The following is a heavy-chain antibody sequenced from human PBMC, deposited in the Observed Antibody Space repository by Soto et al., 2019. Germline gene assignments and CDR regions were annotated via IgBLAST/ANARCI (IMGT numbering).Heavy chain of an antibody. V-gene: IGHV4-34*01. CDR3: ARAPMIRGVIITTSWFDP. CDR1: GGSFSGYY. D-gene: IGHD3-10*01. Sequence: PSETLSLTCAVYGGSFSGYYWSWIRQPPGKGLEWIGEINHSGSTNYSPSLKSRVTISVDTSKNQFSLQLSSVTAADTAVYYCARAPMIRGVIITTSWFDPWGQGTLVTVSS. CDR2: INHSGST. J-gene: IGHJ5*02.